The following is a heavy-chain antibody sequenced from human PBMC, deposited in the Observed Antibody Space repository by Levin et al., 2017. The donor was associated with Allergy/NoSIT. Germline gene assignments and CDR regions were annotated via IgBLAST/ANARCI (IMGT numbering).Heavy chain of an antibody. CDR1: GFTFSSYW. Sequence: PGGSLRLSCAASGFTFSSYWMSWVRQAPGKGLEWVANIKQDGSEKYYVDSVKGRFTISRDNAKNSLYLQMNSLRAEDTAVYYCARDGLYWPSDFDYWGQGTLVTVSS. V-gene: IGHV3-7*01. CDR3: ARDGLYWPSDFDY. D-gene: IGHD2-8*02. CDR2: IKQDGSEK. J-gene: IGHJ4*02.